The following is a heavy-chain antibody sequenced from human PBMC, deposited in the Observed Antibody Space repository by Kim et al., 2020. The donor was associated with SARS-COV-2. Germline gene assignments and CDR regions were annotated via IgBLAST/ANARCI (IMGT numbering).Heavy chain of an antibody. J-gene: IGHJ4*02. D-gene: IGHD2-15*01. CDR3: ATQNCSGDSCYLNY. Sequence: NPSLQSRVTISVDTSKNQFSLRLTSVTAADTAVYYCATQNCSGDSCYLNYWGQGTLVTVSS. V-gene: IGHV4-59*01.